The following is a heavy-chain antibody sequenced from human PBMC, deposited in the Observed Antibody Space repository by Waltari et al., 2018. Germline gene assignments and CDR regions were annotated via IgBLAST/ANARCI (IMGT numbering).Heavy chain of an antibody. V-gene: IGHV3-7*01. CDR3: VRNRGWQQFDF. J-gene: IGHJ4*02. CDR2: IKEDGGRK. D-gene: IGHD2-15*01. CDR1: GITLSNYW. Sequence: EVQLVESGGGLVQPGGSLRLSCAVSGITLSNYWKGWVRQAPGKGLEWGAVIKEDGGRKDWVYAGKGRFTISRDNAKSTLYLRMNSLRAEDTAVFYGVRNRGWQQFDFWGQGTLVTVSS.